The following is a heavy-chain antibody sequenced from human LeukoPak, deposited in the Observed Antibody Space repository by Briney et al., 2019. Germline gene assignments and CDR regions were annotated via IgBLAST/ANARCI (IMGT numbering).Heavy chain of an antibody. V-gene: IGHV7-4-1*02. J-gene: IGHJ3*02. CDR3: AREVEAYDILTGYYLPDAFDI. Sequence: ASVKVSYKASGYTFTSYAMNWVRQAPGQGLEWMGWVNTNTGNPTYAQGFTGRFVFSLDTSVSTAYLQISSLKAEDTAVYYCAREVEAYDILTGYYLPDAFDIWGQGTMVTVSS. CDR1: GYTFTSYA. D-gene: IGHD3-9*01. CDR2: VNTNTGNP.